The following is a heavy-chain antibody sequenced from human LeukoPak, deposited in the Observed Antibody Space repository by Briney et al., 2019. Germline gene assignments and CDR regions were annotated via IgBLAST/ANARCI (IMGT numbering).Heavy chain of an antibody. V-gene: IGHV3-23*01. CDR1: GFTFSSYA. J-gene: IGHJ4*02. Sequence: PGGSLRLSXAASGFTFSSYAMSWVRQAPGKGLEWVSAISGSGGSTYYADSVKGRFTISRDNSKNTLYLQMNSLRAEDTAVYYCAKPGELRYCSGGSCLAYDYWGQGTLVTVSS. CDR3: AKPGELRYCSGGSCLAYDY. D-gene: IGHD2-15*01. CDR2: ISGSGGST.